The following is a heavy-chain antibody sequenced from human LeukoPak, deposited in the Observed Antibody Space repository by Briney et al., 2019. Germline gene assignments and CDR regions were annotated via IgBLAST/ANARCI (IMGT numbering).Heavy chain of an antibody. J-gene: IGHJ3*02. CDR1: GFTFSSYS. Sequence: GGSLRLSCAASGFTFSSYSMNWVRQAPGKGLEWVSSISSSSSYIYYADSVKGRFTISRDNAKNSLYLQMNSLRAEDTAVYYCARGRAHGAFDIWGQGTMVTVSS. CDR3: ARGRAHGAFDI. CDR2: ISSSSSYI. V-gene: IGHV3-21*01.